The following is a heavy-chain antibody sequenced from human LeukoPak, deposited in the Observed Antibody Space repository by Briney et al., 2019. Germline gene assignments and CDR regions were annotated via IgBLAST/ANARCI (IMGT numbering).Heavy chain of an antibody. CDR3: ARGGRSDSSSPYDY. J-gene: IGHJ4*02. Sequence: SETLSLTCTVSGGSVSSGSYYWSWIRQPPGKGLEWIGYIYYSGSTNYNPSLKSRVTISVDTSKNQFSLKLSSVTAADTAVYYCARGGRSDSSSPYDYWGQGTLVTVSS. CDR1: GGSVSSGSYY. CDR2: IYYSGST. D-gene: IGHD6-13*01. V-gene: IGHV4-61*01.